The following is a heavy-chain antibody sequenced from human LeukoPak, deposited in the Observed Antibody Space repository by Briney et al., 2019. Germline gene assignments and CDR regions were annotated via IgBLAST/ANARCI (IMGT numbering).Heavy chain of an antibody. J-gene: IGHJ2*01. CDR2: INHSGST. CDR1: GGSFSGNY. D-gene: IGHD5-24*01. CDR3: ARGLAWLYWYFDL. V-gene: IGHV4-34*01. Sequence: SETLSLTCAVYGGSFSGNYWSWIRQPPGKGLEWIGEINHSGSTNYNPSLKSRVTISVDTSKNQFSLKLSSVTAADTAVYYCARGLAWLYWYFDLWGRGTLVTVSS.